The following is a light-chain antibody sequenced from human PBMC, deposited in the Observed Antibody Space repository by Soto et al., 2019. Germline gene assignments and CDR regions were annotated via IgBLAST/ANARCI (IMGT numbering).Light chain of an antibody. J-gene: IGKJ5*01. CDR3: QQDDDWPLN. V-gene: IGKV3-15*01. CDR1: QSLTTN. CDR2: DAS. Sequence: EVVMTQSPGTLSVSPGERAILSCRASQSLTTNLAWYQQKPGQAPRLLIHDASTRATGIPARFSGSGSGTDFTLTISSLQSEDVAVYYCQQDDDWPLNLGQGTRLDTK.